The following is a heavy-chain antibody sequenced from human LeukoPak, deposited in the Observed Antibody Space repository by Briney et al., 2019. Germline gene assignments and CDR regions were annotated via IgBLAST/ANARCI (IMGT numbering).Heavy chain of an antibody. V-gene: IGHV5-51*01. CDR3: ARISTTANYAFDI. D-gene: IGHD1-1*01. J-gene: IGHJ3*02. CDR2: IYPGDSDT. CDR1: GYSFTSYW. Sequence: GESLKISCEGSGYSFTSYWIGWVRQMPGKGLEWMGIIYPGDSDTRYSPSFQGQVTISADKSISTAYLQWSSLKASDTAMYYCARISTTANYAFDIWGQGTMVTVSS.